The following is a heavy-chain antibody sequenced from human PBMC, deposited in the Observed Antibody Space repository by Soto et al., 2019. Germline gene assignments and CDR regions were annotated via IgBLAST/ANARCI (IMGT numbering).Heavy chain of an antibody. CDR3: TRSSGYSYGSLYNFYMDV. CDR1: GFTFSSYA. V-gene: IGHV3-23*01. D-gene: IGHD5-18*01. J-gene: IGHJ6*03. Sequence: AGGSLRLSCAASGFTFSSYAMSWVRQAPGKGLEWVSAISGSGGSTYYADSVKGRFTISRDNSKNTLYLQMNSLRAEDTAVYYCTRSSGYSYGSLYNFYMDVWGKGTTVTV. CDR2: ISGSGGST.